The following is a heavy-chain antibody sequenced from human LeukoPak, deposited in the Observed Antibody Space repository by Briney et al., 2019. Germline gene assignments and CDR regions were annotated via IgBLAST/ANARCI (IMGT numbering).Heavy chain of an antibody. D-gene: IGHD7-27*01. CDR1: GFTFSSYG. CDR2: ISYDGSNK. J-gene: IGHJ4*02. Sequence: GRSLRLSCAASGFTFSSYGMHWVRQAPGKGLEWVAVISYDGSNKYYADSVKGRFTISRDNSKNTLYLQMNSLRAEDTAVYYCARDLHWAFDYWGQGTLVTVSS. V-gene: IGHV3-30*03. CDR3: ARDLHWAFDY.